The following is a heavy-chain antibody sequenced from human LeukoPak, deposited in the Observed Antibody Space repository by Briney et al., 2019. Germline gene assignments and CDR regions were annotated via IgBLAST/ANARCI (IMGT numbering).Heavy chain of an antibody. D-gene: IGHD1-7*01. CDR3: ARDGGITGTTSRGSFDY. CDR2: ISSSSSYI. J-gene: IGHJ4*02. Sequence: GGSLRLSCAASGFTFSSYSMNWVRQAPGKGLEWVSSISSSSSYIYYADSVKGRFTISRDNAKNSLYLQMDSLRAEDTAVYYCARDGGITGTTSRGSFDYWGQGTLVTVSS. V-gene: IGHV3-21*01. CDR1: GFTFSSYS.